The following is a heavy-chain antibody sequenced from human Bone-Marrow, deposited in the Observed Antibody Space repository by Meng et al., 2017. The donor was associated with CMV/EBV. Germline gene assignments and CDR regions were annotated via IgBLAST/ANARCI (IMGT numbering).Heavy chain of an antibody. CDR1: GFTFGDYA. V-gene: IGHV3-49*04. J-gene: IGHJ4*02. CDR2: IRSKAYGGTT. D-gene: IGHD6-6*01. Sequence: GESLKISCTASGFTFGDYAMSWVRQAPGKGLEWVGFIRSKAYGGTTEYAASVKGRFTISRDDSKSIAYLQMNSLKTEDTAVYYFTSLPYSSSRSFDYWGQGTRVTVFS. CDR3: TSLPYSSSRSFDY.